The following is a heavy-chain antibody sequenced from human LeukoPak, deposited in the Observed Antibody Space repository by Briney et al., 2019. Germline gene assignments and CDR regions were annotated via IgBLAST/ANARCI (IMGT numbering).Heavy chain of an antibody. CDR1: GLTISSYS. V-gene: IGHV3-48*01. CDR3: ARALWFGEAFPAY. CDR2: ISSSSSTI. D-gene: IGHD3-10*01. J-gene: IGHJ4*02. Sequence: GGSLRLSCAASGLTISSYSMNWVRQAPGKGLQWVSYISSSSSTIYYADSVKGRFTISRDNAKNSLYLQMTSLRAEDTAVYYCARALWFGEAFPAYWGQGTLVTVSS.